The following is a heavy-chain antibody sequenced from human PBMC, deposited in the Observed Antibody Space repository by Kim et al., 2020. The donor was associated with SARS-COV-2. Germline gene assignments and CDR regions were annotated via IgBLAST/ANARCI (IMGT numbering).Heavy chain of an antibody. D-gene: IGHD2-2*02. V-gene: IGHV1-2*02. Sequence: ASVKVSCKASGYTFTGYYMHWVRQAPGQGLEWMGWINPNSGGTNYAQKFQGRVTMTRDTSISTAYMELSRLRSDDTAVYYCARDRGCSSTSCYNPRDSVRYNWFDPWGQGTLVTVSS. CDR1: GYTFTGYY. CDR3: ARDRGCSSTSCYNPRDSVRYNWFDP. CDR2: INPNSGGT. J-gene: IGHJ5*02.